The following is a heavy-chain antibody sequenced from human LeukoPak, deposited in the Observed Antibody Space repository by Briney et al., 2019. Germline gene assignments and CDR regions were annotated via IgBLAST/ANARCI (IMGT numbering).Heavy chain of an antibody. CDR3: ARLREIPVFGVVTKSTSYFAY. D-gene: IGHD3-3*01. Sequence: GGSLRLSCAASGFTFSSYWMSWVRQAPGKGLEWVANIKQDGSEKYYVDSVKGRFTISRDNAKNSLYLQMNSLRPEDTAVYYCARLREIPVFGVVTKSTSYFAYWGQGTLVTVPS. V-gene: IGHV3-7*01. J-gene: IGHJ4*02. CDR1: GFTFSSYW. CDR2: IKQDGSEK.